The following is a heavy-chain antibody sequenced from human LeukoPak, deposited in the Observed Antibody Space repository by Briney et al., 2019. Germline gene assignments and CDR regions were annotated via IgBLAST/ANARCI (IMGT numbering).Heavy chain of an antibody. CDR3: ARHGLSMVRGVRYYHGMDV. CDR1: GGSISSDC. Sequence: SETLSLTCTVSGGSISSDCWSWIRQPPGKGLEWIGYIYYSGSTKYNPSLKSRVTISVDTSKNQSSLKLSSVTAADTAVYYCARHGLSMVRGVRYYHGMDVWGQGTTVTVSS. J-gene: IGHJ6*02. V-gene: IGHV4-59*08. CDR2: IYYSGST. D-gene: IGHD3-10*01.